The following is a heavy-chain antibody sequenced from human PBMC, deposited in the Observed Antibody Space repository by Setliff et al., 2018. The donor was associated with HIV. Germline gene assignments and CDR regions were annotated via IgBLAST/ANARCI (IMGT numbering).Heavy chain of an antibody. Sequence: ASVKVSCKTSGYTFSRYGFSWVRQAPGQGLVWMGWISAYNLNTNYAQKFQGRVTLTSDTSTNTAYMELSGLRSDDTAMSFCARQLSNSLDYWCQGTLVTVSS. CDR3: ARQLSNSLDY. CDR1: GYTFSRYG. CDR2: ISAYNLNT. J-gene: IGHJ4*02. V-gene: IGHV1-18*01. D-gene: IGHD7-27*01.